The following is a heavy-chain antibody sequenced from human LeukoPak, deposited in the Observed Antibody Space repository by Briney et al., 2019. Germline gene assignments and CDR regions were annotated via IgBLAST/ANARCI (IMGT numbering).Heavy chain of an antibody. CDR1: GYTFTSYD. Sequence: ASVKVSCKASGYTFTSYDINWVRQATGQGLEWMGWMNPNSGNTGCAQKFQGRVTMTRNTSISTAYMELSSLRSEDTAAYYCARGPSHSGLDYWGQGTLVTVSS. CDR3: ARGPSHSGLDY. D-gene: IGHD5-12*01. V-gene: IGHV1-8*01. J-gene: IGHJ4*02. CDR2: MNPNSGNT.